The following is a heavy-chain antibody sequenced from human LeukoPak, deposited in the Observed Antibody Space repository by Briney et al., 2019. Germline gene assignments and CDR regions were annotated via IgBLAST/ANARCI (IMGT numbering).Heavy chain of an antibody. CDR1: GFTFDDYA. Sequence: GGSLRLSCAASGFTFDDYAMHWVRQAPGKGLEWVSGISWNSGSIGYADSVKGRFTISRGNAKNSLYLQMNSLRAEDMALYYCAKGRGITIFGVVIHWGQGTLVTVSS. V-gene: IGHV3-9*03. J-gene: IGHJ4*02. CDR2: ISWNSGSI. CDR3: AKGRGITIFGVVIH. D-gene: IGHD3-3*01.